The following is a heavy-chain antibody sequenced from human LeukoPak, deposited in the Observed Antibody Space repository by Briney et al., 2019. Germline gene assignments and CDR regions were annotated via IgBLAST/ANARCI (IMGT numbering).Heavy chain of an antibody. CDR1: GGTFSSYA. V-gene: IGHV1-69*05. J-gene: IGHJ6*03. CDR3: ARGPLDIVVVPAAPYYYYYMDV. D-gene: IGHD2-2*01. CDR2: IIPIFGTA. Sequence: ASVKVSCKASGGTFSSYAISWVRQAPGQGLEWMGGIIPIFGTANYAQKFQGRVTITTDESTSTAYMELSSLRSEDTAVYYCARGPLDIVVVPAAPYYYYYMDVWGKGTTVTVSS.